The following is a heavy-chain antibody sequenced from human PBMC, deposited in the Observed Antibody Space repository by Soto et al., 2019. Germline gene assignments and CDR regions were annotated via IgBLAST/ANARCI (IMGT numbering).Heavy chain of an antibody. CDR3: ATEASAAGR. CDR1: GYTFTSYG. J-gene: IGHJ4*02. D-gene: IGHD6-13*01. Sequence: ASVKVSCKASGYTFTSYGISWVRQAPGQGLEWIGWISAYNGSTNYXXKLQGRVXXTTDRCTSTAXMELRXLLSDDTAVYYCATEASAAGRWGQGTLVTVXX. CDR2: ISAYNGST. V-gene: IGHV1-18*01.